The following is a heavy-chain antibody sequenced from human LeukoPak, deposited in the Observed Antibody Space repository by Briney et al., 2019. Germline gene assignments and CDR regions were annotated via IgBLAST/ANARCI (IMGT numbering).Heavy chain of an antibody. J-gene: IGHJ3*02. Sequence: GESLKISCKGSGYSFTRYWIGWVRQMPGKGLEWMGIIYPGDSDTRYRQSLQGQLTISADKSISTAYLQWSSLKASDTAMYYCARPSRTMVRGPGAIDIWGQGTTVTVSS. CDR3: ARPSRTMVRGPGAIDI. D-gene: IGHD3-10*01. CDR2: IYPGDSDT. V-gene: IGHV5-51*01. CDR1: GYSFTRYW.